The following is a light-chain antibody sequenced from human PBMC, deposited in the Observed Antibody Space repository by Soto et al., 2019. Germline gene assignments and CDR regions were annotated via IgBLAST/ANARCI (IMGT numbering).Light chain of an antibody. Sequence: QSAHTQQHSKSGPPGHTVTIYGTETSSDIGGFNYVSWYQQHPGKVPKLMIYDVTKRPSGVPDRFSASKSGNTASLTISGLQAEDEADCCSYAGSYTFVFGTGTKVTVL. V-gene: IGLV2-11*01. J-gene: IGLJ1*01. CDR1: SSDIGGFNY. CDR2: DVT. CDR3: CSYAGSYTFV.